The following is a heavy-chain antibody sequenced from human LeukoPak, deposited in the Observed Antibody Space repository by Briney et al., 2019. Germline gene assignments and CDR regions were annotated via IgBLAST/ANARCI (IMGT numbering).Heavy chain of an antibody. CDR1: GITLSNYG. V-gene: IGHV3-23*01. CDR2: ISGSGGGT. CDR3: ARQGQRGYSGYDSSQYYFDY. D-gene: IGHD5-12*01. Sequence: GGSLRLSCAVSGITLSNYGMSWVRQAPGKGLEWVAGISGSGGGTNYADSVKGRFTISRDNAKNTLYLQMNSLRAEDTAVYYCARQGQRGYSGYDSSQYYFDYWGQGTLVTVSS. J-gene: IGHJ4*02.